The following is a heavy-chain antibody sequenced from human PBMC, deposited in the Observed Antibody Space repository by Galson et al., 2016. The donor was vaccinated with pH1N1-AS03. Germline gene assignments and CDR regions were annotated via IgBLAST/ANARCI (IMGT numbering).Heavy chain of an antibody. D-gene: IGHD2/OR15-2a*01. Sequence: SVKVSCKASGYIFTGFYVHWVRQAPGQGLEWMGWINTDSGVTNYAQKFEAWVTMTRDTSVNTAYMELYGLKSDDTAVYYCARDSRGPCNSATCPTTYYFGMDVWGQGTTVIVPS. CDR3: ARDSRGPCNSATCPTTYYFGMDV. V-gene: IGHV1-2*04. CDR2: INTDSGVT. J-gene: IGHJ6*02. CDR1: GYIFTGFY.